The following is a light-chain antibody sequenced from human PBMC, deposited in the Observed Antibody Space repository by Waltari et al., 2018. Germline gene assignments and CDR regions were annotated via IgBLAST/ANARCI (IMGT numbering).Light chain of an antibody. V-gene: IGLV1-44*01. CDR1: SSNIGSNT. Sequence: QSVLTQPPSASGTPGQRVTISCSGSSSNIGSNTVNWYQQLPGTAPNLLIYRNKTGPPGVPGRVSGSKSGTSASLAISWLQSEDEADYDCAAWDDSLNGPVFGGGTKLTVL. J-gene: IGLJ3*02. CDR3: AAWDDSLNGPV. CDR2: RNK.